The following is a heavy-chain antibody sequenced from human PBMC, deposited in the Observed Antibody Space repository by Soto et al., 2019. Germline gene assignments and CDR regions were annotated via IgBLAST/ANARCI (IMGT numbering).Heavy chain of an antibody. Sequence: HPGGSLRLSCATSGFTFSDYDMQWVRQAPGKGLEWVASIGTTGEAYYPGSGKGRFTISRDNANDSLYLQMNGLRVEDTAVYFCARGSSGWYAEFDSWGQGTLVTV. CDR2: IGTTGEA. CDR3: ARGSSGWYAEFDS. D-gene: IGHD6-19*01. V-gene: IGHV3-13*04. CDR1: GFTFSDYD. J-gene: IGHJ4*02.